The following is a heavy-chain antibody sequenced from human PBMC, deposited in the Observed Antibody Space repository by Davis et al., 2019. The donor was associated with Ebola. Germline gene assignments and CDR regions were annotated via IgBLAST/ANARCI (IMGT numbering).Heavy chain of an antibody. Sequence: GSLRLSCAVYGGSFIGYYWSWIRQPPGKGLEWIGEIDHSGSTNYNPSLKSRVTISVDTSKNQFSLKLSSVTAADTAVYYCARVRSSWYQEFDYWGQGTLVTVSS. CDR1: GGSFIGYY. CDR2: IDHSGST. CDR3: ARVRSSWYQEFDY. V-gene: IGHV4-34*01. D-gene: IGHD6-13*01. J-gene: IGHJ4*02.